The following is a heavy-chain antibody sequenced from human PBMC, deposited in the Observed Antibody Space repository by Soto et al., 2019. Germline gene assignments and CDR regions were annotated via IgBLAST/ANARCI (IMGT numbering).Heavy chain of an antibody. Sequence: QVQLQESGPGLVKPSETLSLTCTVSGGSISGYYWSWIRQPPGKGLEWIGYIYYSGSTNYNPSLKSRVTISVDTSKNQFSLKLSSVTAADTAVYYCASLQNWFDPWGQGTLVTVSS. CDR3: ASLQNWFDP. CDR1: GGSISGYY. CDR2: IYYSGST. V-gene: IGHV4-59*01. J-gene: IGHJ5*02.